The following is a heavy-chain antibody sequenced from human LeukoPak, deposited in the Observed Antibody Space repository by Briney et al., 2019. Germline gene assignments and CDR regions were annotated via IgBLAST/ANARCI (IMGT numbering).Heavy chain of an antibody. Sequence: AESLTLTCAASGYSVRRYGRIWLGQAPGKELEWVSYISSSGDTIHYADSVKGRFTISRDNTKNSLYLQMNSLRAEDTAVYYCARRFAYWGQGTLVTVSS. CDR3: ARRFAY. J-gene: IGHJ4*02. CDR1: GYSVRRYG. V-gene: IGHV3-48*03. CDR2: ISSSGDTI.